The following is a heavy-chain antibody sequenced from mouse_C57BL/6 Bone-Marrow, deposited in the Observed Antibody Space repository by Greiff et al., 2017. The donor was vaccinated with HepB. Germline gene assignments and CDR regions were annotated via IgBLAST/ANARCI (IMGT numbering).Heavy chain of an antibody. V-gene: IGHV1-82*01. CDR1: GYAFSSSW. J-gene: IGHJ3*01. CDR3: ARENDGLFAY. Sequence: QVQLQQSGPELVKPGASVKISCKASGYAFSSSWMNWVKQRPGKGLEWIRRIYPGDGDTNYNGKFKGKATLTADKSSSTAYMQLSSLTSEDSAVYFCARENDGLFAYWGQGTLVTVSA. CDR2: IYPGDGDT. D-gene: IGHD2-3*01.